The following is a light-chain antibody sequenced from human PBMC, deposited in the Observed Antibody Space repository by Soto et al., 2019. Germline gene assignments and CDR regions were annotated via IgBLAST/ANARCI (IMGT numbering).Light chain of an antibody. Sequence: SHRILTPTSLSASVGDRVTITCRASQGISNALAWYQRKPGKAPKLLIYDACSWETGVPSRFSGSGSGTDFTLTISSLQPEDFALYYCQQFGNNPITSGEGTKV. V-gene: IGKV1D-13*01. J-gene: IGKJ4*01. CDR2: DAC. CDR3: QQFGNNPIT. CDR1: QGISNA.